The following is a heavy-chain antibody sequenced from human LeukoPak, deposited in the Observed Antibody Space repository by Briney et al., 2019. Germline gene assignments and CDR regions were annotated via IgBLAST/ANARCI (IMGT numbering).Heavy chain of an antibody. J-gene: IGHJ4*02. D-gene: IGHD3-22*01. Sequence: SQTLSLTCAISGDDVSTNSATWNWIRQSPSSGLEWLGRTYYRSKWYNDYAVSVKSRITINPDTSKNQFSLQLNSVTPEDTAVYYCARDFYYDSSGLDYWGQGTLVTVSS. V-gene: IGHV6-1*01. CDR1: GDDVSTNSAT. CDR2: TYYRSKWYN. CDR3: ARDFYYDSSGLDY.